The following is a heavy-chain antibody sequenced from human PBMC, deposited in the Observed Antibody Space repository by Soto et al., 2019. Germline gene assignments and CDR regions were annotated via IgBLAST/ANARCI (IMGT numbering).Heavy chain of an antibody. CDR3: AHRRIASLGRSVWFDS. CDR2: LYWNGDK. J-gene: IGHJ5*01. CDR1: GFSLTTNGVG. D-gene: IGHD2-15*01. Sequence: QITLKESGPTLVKPTQTLTLTCTFSGFSLTTNGVGVGWIRQPPGKALEWLALLYWNGDKRYSPSLRSRLTINKDASKNQLVLTMTSVDPDDTATYYCAHRRIASLGRSVWFDSWGQGTLVTVSS. V-gene: IGHV2-5*01.